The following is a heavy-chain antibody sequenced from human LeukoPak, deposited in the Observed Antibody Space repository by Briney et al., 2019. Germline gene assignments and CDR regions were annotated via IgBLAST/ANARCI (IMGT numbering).Heavy chain of an antibody. D-gene: IGHD2-15*01. CDR1: GGSISNYY. Sequence: PSETLSLTWTVSGGSISNYYWSWIRQPPGKGLEWIGYISYSGSTNYNPSLKSRVTISVDTSKNQFSLKLSSVTAADTAVYYCARGPCSGGSCFFGRARWFDPWGQGSLVTVSS. V-gene: IGHV4-59*12. J-gene: IGHJ5*02. CDR3: ARGPCSGGSCFFGRARWFDP. CDR2: ISYSGST.